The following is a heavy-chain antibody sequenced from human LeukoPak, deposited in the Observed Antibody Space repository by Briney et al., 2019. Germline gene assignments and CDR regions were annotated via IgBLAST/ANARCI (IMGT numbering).Heavy chain of an antibody. Sequence: GGSLRLSCAASGFTFSSYSMNWVRQAPGKGLEWVSFISYDGSNKYYADSVKGRFTISRDSSKNTLYLQMNSLRPEDTAVYYCAKGYGSGSYSTDFWGQGALVTVSS. CDR3: AKGYGSGSYSTDF. V-gene: IGHV3-30*18. CDR2: ISYDGSNK. D-gene: IGHD3-10*01. CDR1: GFTFSSYS. J-gene: IGHJ4*02.